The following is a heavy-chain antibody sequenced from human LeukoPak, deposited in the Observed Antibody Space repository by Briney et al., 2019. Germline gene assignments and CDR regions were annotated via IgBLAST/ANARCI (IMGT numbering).Heavy chain of an antibody. Sequence: ASVKVSCKASGGTFSSYAISWVRQAPGQGLEWMGGIIPIFGTANYAQKFQGRVTITADESTSTAYMELSSLRSEDTAVYYCARDVVAVAAPSGAFDIWGQGTMVTVSP. V-gene: IGHV1-69*13. J-gene: IGHJ3*02. CDR3: ARDVVAVAAPSGAFDI. CDR1: GGTFSSYA. CDR2: IIPIFGTA. D-gene: IGHD2-15*01.